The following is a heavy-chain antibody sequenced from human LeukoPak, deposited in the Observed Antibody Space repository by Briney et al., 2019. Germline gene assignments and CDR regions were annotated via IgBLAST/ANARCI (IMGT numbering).Heavy chain of an antibody. V-gene: IGHV1-8*01. CDR3: AASQPYDYVWGSYLKWEYYGMDV. J-gene: IGHJ6*04. CDR2: MNPNSGNT. CDR1: GYTFTSYD. Sequence: RASVKVSCKASGYTFTSYDINWVRQATGQGLEWMGWMNPNSGNTGYAQKFQGRVTITADKSTSTAYMELSSLRSEDTAVYYCAASQPYDYVWGSYLKWEYYGMDVWGKGTTVTVSS. D-gene: IGHD3-16*02.